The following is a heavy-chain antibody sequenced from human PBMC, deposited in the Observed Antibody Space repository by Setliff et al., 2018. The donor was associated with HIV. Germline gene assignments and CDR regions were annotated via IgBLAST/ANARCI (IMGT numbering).Heavy chain of an antibody. CDR2: IYYSGST. CDR3: ARASVVGATTIYYYYGMDV. D-gene: IGHD1-26*01. V-gene: IGHV4-59*01. J-gene: IGHJ6*02. CDR1: GASFTDYY. Sequence: SETLSLTCAFYGASFTDYYWNWIRQPPGKGLEWIGYIYYSGSTNYNPSLKSRVTISVDTSKNQFSLKLSSVTAADTAVYYCARASVVGATTIYYYYGMDVWGQGTTVTVSS.